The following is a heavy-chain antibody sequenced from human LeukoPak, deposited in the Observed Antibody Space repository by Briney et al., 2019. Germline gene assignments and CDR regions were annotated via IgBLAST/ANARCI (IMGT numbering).Heavy chain of an antibody. CDR3: AKLPAADTNSGGFDY. V-gene: IGHV3-23*01. Sequence: GGSLRLSCAASGFTSSSYAMSWVRQAPGKGLEWVSAISGSGGGTYYADSVKGRFTISRDNSKSTLYLQMNSLRSEDTALYHCAKLPAADTNSGGFDYWGQGTLVTVSS. J-gene: IGHJ4*02. CDR2: ISGSGGGT. CDR1: GFTSSSYA. D-gene: IGHD6-13*01.